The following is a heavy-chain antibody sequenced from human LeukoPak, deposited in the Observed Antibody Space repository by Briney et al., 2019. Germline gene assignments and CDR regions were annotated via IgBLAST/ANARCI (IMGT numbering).Heavy chain of an antibody. D-gene: IGHD3-3*01. V-gene: IGHV1-8*01. Sequence: ASVKVSCKASGYTFTSYDINWVRQATGQGLEWMGWMNPNSGNTGYAQKFQGRVTMTRNTSISTAYMELSSLGSEDTAVYYCARVGGYDFWSGSPTYYFDYWGQGTLVTVSS. CDR2: MNPNSGNT. CDR3: ARVGGYDFWSGSPTYYFDY. J-gene: IGHJ4*02. CDR1: GYTFTSYD.